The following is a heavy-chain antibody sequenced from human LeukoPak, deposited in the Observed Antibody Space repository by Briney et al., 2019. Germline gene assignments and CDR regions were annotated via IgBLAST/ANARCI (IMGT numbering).Heavy chain of an antibody. D-gene: IGHD6-13*01. CDR1: GYTFTDYY. CDR3: ARDPSSWYAGDAFDI. V-gene: IGHV1-2*02. CDR2: MNPDSGGT. Sequence: ASVKVSCKTSGYTFTDYYLHWVRQAPGQGLEWMGWMNPDSGGTSYAQKFQGRVTMTRDTSINTAYMELRSLRSDDTAVYYCARDPSSWYAGDAFDIWGQGTMVTVSS. J-gene: IGHJ3*02.